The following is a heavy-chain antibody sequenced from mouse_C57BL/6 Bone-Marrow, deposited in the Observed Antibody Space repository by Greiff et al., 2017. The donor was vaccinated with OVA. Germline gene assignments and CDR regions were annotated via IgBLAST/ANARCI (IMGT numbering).Heavy chain of an antibody. CDR3: TREGRNGNYWYCDV. V-gene: IGHV5-9-1*02. J-gene: IGHJ1*03. Sequence: EVKLVESGEGLVKPGGSLKLSCAASGFTFSSYAMSWVRQTPEKRLEWVAYISSGGDYIYYADTVKGRFTISRDNARNTLYLQMSSLKSEDTAMYYCTREGRNGNYWYCDVWGTVTTVTVSS. D-gene: IGHD2-1*01. CDR2: ISSGGDYI. CDR1: GFTFSSYA.